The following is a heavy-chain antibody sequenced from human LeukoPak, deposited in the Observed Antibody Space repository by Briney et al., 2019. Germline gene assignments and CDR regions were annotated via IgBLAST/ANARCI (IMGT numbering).Heavy chain of an antibody. CDR1: GFTFSRHW. V-gene: IGHV3-23*01. J-gene: IGHJ4*02. Sequence: GGSLRLSCAASGFTFSRHWMSWVRQAPGKGLEWVSAISGSGGSTYYADSVKGRFTISRDNSKNTLYLQMNSLRAEDTAVYYCARVGEGAAKDWGQGTLVTVSS. CDR3: ARVGEGAAKD. D-gene: IGHD1-26*01. CDR2: ISGSGGST.